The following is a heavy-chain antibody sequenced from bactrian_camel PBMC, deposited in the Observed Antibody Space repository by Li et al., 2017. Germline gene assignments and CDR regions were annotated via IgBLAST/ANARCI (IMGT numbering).Heavy chain of an antibody. D-gene: IGHD5*01. Sequence: HVQLVESGGGSVQTGGSLRLSCKPSFFILDDFDMMWYRQAPGKGLEWVSSVNADGSNTYDADSVKGRFTISRDNAKNTVYLQMNSLKLEDTAVYYCVRAASSQMGWADFGYWGQGTQVTVS. J-gene: IGHJ6*01. CDR2: VNADGSNT. V-gene: IGHV3S7*01. CDR3: VRAASSQMGWADFGY. CDR1: FFILDDFD.